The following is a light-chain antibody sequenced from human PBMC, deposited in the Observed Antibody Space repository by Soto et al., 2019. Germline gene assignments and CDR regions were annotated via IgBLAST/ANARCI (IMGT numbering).Light chain of an antibody. CDR3: ASYAGSDTVL. CDR1: SSDVGAYNY. CDR2: EVN. Sequence: QSALTQPPSASGSPGQSVTIPCTGTSSDVGAYNYVSWYQQHPGKAPRLMIYEVNKRPSGVPDRFSGSKSGNTASLTVSGLQADDEADYYCASYAGSDTVLFGGGTKLTVL. V-gene: IGLV2-8*01. J-gene: IGLJ2*01.